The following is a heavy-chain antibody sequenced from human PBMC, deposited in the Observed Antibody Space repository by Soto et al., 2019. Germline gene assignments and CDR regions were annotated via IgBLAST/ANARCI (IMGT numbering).Heavy chain of an antibody. CDR1: GFTFSSYA. CDR2: ISGSGGST. D-gene: IGHD2-2*01. V-gene: IGHV3-23*01. CDR3: AKYLGGDIVVVPAAIYFAY. J-gene: IGHJ4*02. Sequence: GGSLRLSCAASGFTFSSYAMSWVRQAPGKGLEWVSAISGSGGSTYYADSVKGRFTISRDNSKNTLYLQMNSLRAEDTAVYYCAKYLGGDIVVVPAAIYFAYWGQGTLVTVSS.